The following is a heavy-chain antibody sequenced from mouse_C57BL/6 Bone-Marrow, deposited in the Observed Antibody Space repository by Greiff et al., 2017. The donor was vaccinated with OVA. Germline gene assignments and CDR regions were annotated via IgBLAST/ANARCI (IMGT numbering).Heavy chain of an antibody. V-gene: IGHV5-4*01. CDR1: GFTFSSYA. J-gene: IGHJ1*03. Sequence: EVKLMESGGGLVKPGGSLKLSCAASGFTFSSYAMSWVRQTPEKRLEWVATISDGGSYTYYPDNVKGRFTISRDNAKNNLYLQMSHLKSEDTAMYYCAREEDYYGSSPYWYFDVWGTGTTVTVSS. CDR2: ISDGGSYT. CDR3: AREEDYYGSSPYWYFDV. D-gene: IGHD1-1*01.